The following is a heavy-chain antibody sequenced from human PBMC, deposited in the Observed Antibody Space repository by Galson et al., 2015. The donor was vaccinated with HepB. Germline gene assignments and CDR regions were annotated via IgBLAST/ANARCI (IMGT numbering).Heavy chain of an antibody. CDR2: ISSSSSYI. CDR1: GFTFSSYS. D-gene: IGHD3-22*01. Sequence: SLRLSCAASGFTFSSYSMNWVRQAPGKGLEWVSSISSSSSYIYYADSVKGRFTISRDNAKNSLYLQMNGLRAEDTAVYYCAGGPTYYYDSSGYFSYWGQGTLVTVSS. V-gene: IGHV3-21*01. CDR3: AGGPTYYYDSSGYFSY. J-gene: IGHJ4*02.